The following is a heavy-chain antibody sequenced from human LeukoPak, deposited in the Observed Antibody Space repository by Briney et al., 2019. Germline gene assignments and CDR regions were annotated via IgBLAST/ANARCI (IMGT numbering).Heavy chain of an antibody. CDR1: GESFSGYY. D-gene: IGHD2-8*01. Sequence: SETLSLTCAVYGESFSGYYWTWIRQPPGKGLEWIGEIIHSGATNYSPSLKSRLTVTVDTSKNHFSLKLTSVTAADTAVYYCARGTVLMGYASFDYWGQGTLVTVSS. CDR3: ARGTVLMGYASFDY. V-gene: IGHV4-34*01. J-gene: IGHJ4*02. CDR2: IIHSGAT.